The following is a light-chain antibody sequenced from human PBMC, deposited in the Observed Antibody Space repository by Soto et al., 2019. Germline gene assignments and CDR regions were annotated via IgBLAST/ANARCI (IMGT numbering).Light chain of an antibody. J-gene: IGKJ3*01. CDR2: DAS. V-gene: IGKV3-11*01. CDR1: QSVSNY. Sequence: EIVLTQSPATLSLSPGERATLSCRASQSVSNYLAWFQQKPGQAPRLLIYDASNRATGIPARFSGSGSGTDFTLTISSLEPEDFAVYYCQQRSNWPAVTFGPGTKVDIK. CDR3: QQRSNWPAVT.